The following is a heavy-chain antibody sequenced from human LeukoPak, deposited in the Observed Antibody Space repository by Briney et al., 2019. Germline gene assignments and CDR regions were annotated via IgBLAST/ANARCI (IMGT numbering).Heavy chain of an antibody. Sequence: SVKVSCKASGGTFISYAISWVRQAPGQGLEWMGGIIPIFGTANYAQKFQGRVTITADESTSTAYMELSSLRSEDTAVYYCARDCSGGSCYWFNWFDPWGQGTLVTVSS. D-gene: IGHD2-15*01. J-gene: IGHJ5*02. CDR1: GGTFISYA. CDR3: ARDCSGGSCYWFNWFDP. CDR2: IIPIFGTA. V-gene: IGHV1-69*13.